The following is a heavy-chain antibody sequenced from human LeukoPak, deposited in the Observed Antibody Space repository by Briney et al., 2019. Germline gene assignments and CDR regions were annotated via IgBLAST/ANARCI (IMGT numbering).Heavy chain of an antibody. CDR1: GFTFSSYA. D-gene: IGHD3-22*01. CDR2: ISGSGCST. Sequence: GGSLRLSCAASGFTFSSYAMSWVRQAPGKGLEWVSGISGSGCSTYYADSAKGRFTISRDNSKSTLYLQMNSLRAEDTAVYYCAKGGVVVAHYFDYWGQGTLVTVSS. J-gene: IGHJ4*02. CDR3: AKGGVVVAHYFDY. V-gene: IGHV3-23*01.